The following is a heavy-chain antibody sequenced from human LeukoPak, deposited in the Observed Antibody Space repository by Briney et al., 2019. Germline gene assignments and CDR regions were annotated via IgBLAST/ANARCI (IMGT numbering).Heavy chain of an antibody. D-gene: IGHD3-22*01. CDR1: GFIVSDYY. V-gene: IGHV3-53*01. CDR2: IYSSGSA. Sequence: GGSLRLSCAVSGFIVSDYYMSWVRQAPGKGLGWVSVIYSSGSAYYADSVKGRFTISRDNSKNTLYLQMNSLRAEDTAIYYCARGPSSDYGAWGQGTLVTVSS. J-gene: IGHJ5*02. CDR3: ARGPSSDYGA.